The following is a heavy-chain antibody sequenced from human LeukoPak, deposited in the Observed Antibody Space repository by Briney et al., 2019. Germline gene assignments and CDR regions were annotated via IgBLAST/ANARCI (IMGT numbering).Heavy chain of an antibody. CDR3: ARADGGNSPGYYYGLDV. CDR1: GYTFTSHD. J-gene: IGHJ6*02. V-gene: IGHV1-8*01. CDR2: LNPDSGYT. Sequence: GASVKVSCKASGYTFTSHDINWVRQATGQGFEWMGRLNPDSGYTGSAQKFQGRVTMTRDTSISTAYMELSSLRSEDTAVYYCARADGGNSPGYYYGLDVWGQGTTVTVSS. D-gene: IGHD4-23*01.